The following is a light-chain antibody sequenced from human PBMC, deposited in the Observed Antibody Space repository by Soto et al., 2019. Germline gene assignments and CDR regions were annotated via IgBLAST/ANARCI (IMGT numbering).Light chain of an antibody. V-gene: IGKV1-5*03. CDR3: QQYDVYSPWM. CDR1: QSISSW. Sequence: IQMTQSPSSLSASPGDRVTITRRASQSISSWLAWYQQKPGEAPKLLIYNASNLATGVSSRFSGSGSGTEFTLTISSLQPDDSAIYYCQQYDVYSPWMFGQGTKVDIK. CDR2: NAS. J-gene: IGKJ1*01.